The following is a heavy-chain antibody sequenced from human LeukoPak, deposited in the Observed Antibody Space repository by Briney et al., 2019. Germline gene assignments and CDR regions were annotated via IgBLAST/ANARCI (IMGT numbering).Heavy chain of an antibody. Sequence: GGSLRLSWAASEFAFSSYAMSWVRQAPGKGLEWVSAISGSGGSTYYADSVKGRFTISRDNSKNTLYLQMNSLRAEDTAVYYCAKGSSSSGGYWGQGTLVTVSS. V-gene: IGHV3-23*01. D-gene: IGHD6-6*01. J-gene: IGHJ4*02. CDR3: AKGSSSSGGY. CDR1: EFAFSSYA. CDR2: ISGSGGST.